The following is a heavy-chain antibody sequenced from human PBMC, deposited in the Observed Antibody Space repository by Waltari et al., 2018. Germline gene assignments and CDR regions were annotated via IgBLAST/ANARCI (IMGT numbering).Heavy chain of an antibody. J-gene: IGHJ5*02. D-gene: IGHD3-3*01. CDR1: GGSISSGDYY. CDR2: IYYSGST. Sequence: QVQLQESGPGLVKPSQTLSLTCTVSGGSISSGDYYWSWIRQPPGKGLEWIGYIYYSGSTYYNPSLQSRVTVSVDTSKNQFALELSSVTAADTAGYYWARELGTLRFLEWPMGWFDPWGQGTLVTVSS. V-gene: IGHV4-30-4*08. CDR3: ARELGTLRFLEWPMGWFDP.